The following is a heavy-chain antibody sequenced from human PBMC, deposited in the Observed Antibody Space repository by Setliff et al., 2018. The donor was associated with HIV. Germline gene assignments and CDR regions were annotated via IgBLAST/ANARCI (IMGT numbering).Heavy chain of an antibody. Sequence: ASVKVSCKAFGPGFTNVDIHWLRRATGQGLEWVGFMNPNSGVSGYAEKFHGRVSMTRDTSTSTAYMELSSLTSEDTAVYWCARGKGVGGVVITGGLGVWGKGTTVTVSS. D-gene: IGHD3-10*01. V-gene: IGHV1-8*01. J-gene: IGHJ6*04. CDR2: MNPNSGVS. CDR1: GPGFTNVD. CDR3: ARGKGVGGVVITGGLGV.